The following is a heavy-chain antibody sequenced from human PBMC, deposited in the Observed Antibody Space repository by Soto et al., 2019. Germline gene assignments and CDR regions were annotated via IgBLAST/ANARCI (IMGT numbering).Heavy chain of an antibody. CDR1: GGSISSGGYY. D-gene: IGHD1-7*01. V-gene: IGHV4-31*03. CDR3: ARESRITGNTVIYWYGMDV. J-gene: IGHJ6*02. CDR2: IYYSGST. Sequence: QVQLQESGPGLVKPSQTLSLTCTVSGGSISSGGYYWSWIRQHPGKGLERIGYIYYSGSTYYNPALKSRVTISVDTSKNQFTLKLSSVTAADTAVYYCARESRITGNTVIYWYGMDVWVQGTTVTVSS.